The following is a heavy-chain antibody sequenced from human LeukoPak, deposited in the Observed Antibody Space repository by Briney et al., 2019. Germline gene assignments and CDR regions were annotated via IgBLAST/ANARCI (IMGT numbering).Heavy chain of an antibody. J-gene: IGHJ6*02. Sequence: SVKVSCKASGGTFSSYAIIWVRQAPGQGLEWMGRIIPILGIANYAQKFQGRVTITADKSTSTAYMELSSLRSEDTAVYYCASGYLVSYGMDVWGQGTTVTVSS. CDR1: GGTFSSYA. D-gene: IGHD5-18*01. CDR2: IIPILGIA. V-gene: IGHV1-69*04. CDR3: ASGYLVSYGMDV.